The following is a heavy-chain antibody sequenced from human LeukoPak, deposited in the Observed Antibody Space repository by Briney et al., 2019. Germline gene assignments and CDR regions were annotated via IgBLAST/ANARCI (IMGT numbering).Heavy chain of an antibody. CDR2: NCSSSGTI. CDR3: ARVDYFES. Sequence: QRGGALRLSCVGSGFTFSSYSMSWVRQAPGKGLERLSYNCSSSGTIYYADSVKGRFTISRDNARNSLYLQMNSLADEDTAVYYCARVDYFESWGEGTLVTLST. CDR1: GFTFSSYS. V-gene: IGHV3-48*02. J-gene: IGHJ4*02.